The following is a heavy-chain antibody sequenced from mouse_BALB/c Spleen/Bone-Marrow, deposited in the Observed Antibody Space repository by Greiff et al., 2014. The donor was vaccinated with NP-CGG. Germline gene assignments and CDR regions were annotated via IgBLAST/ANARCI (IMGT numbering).Heavy chain of an antibody. J-gene: IGHJ2*01. Sequence: EVQLQQSGAEPVKPGASVKLSCTASGFNIKDTYMHWVKQRPEQGLEWIGRIDPANGNTKYDPKFQGKATITADTSSNTAYLQLSSLTSEDTAVYYCARYSYGSRGYYFDYWGQGTTLTVSS. CDR3: ARYSYGSRGYYFDY. D-gene: IGHD1-1*01. V-gene: IGHV14-3*02. CDR1: GFNIKDTY. CDR2: IDPANGNT.